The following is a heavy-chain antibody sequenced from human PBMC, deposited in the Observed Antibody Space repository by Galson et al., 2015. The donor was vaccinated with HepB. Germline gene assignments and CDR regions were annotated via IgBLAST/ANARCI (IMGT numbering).Heavy chain of an antibody. CDR2: INAGNGDT. D-gene: IGHD3-3*01. V-gene: IGHV1-3*01. CDR1: GYTFTNYA. Sequence: SVKVSCKASGYTFTNYAIHWMRQAPGQGLEWMGWINAGNGDTKYSQHLQGSVTITRDTSATTVHLYVSSLTSEGVSVYFCAREILGFSEWPKRSRYYYYGMDVWGQGTTVIVSS. J-gene: IGHJ6*02. CDR3: AREILGFSEWPKRSRYYYYGMDV.